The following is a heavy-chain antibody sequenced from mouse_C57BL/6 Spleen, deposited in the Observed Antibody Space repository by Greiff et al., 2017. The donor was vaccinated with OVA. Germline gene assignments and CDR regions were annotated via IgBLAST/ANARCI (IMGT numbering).Heavy chain of an antibody. J-gene: IGHJ4*01. CDR1: GFTFSSYA. CDR2: LSSGGDYI. D-gene: IGHD1-1*02. V-gene: IGHV5-9-1*02. CDR3: TREGGSYRAMDY. Sequence: DVQLVESGEGLVKPGGSLKLSCAASGFTFSSYAMSWVRQTPEKRLEWVAYLSSGGDYIYYADTVKGRFTISRDNARNTLYLQMSSLKSEDTAMYYCTREGGSYRAMDYWGQGTSVTVSS.